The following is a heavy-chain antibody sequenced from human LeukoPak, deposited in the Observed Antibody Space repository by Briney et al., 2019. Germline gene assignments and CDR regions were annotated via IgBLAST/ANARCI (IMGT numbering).Heavy chain of an antibody. D-gene: IGHD3-22*01. Sequence: ASVKVSCKASGFIFTSFGISWVRQAPGQGLEWMGWISAYNGNTKYAPRLQGRVTMTTDTSTSTAYMEMRSLRSDDTAVYYCARSGVHDSSGYADYWGQGTLVTVSS. CDR1: GFIFTSFG. CDR2: ISAYNGNT. CDR3: ARSGVHDSSGYADY. V-gene: IGHV1-18*01. J-gene: IGHJ4*02.